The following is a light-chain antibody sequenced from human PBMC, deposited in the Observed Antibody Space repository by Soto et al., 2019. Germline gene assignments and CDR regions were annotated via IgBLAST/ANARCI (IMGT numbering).Light chain of an antibody. CDR2: EVS. J-gene: IGLJ3*02. CDR1: SSDVGGYKY. CDR3: SSYTSSSTGV. V-gene: IGLV2-14*01. Sequence: QSALTQPASVSGSPGQSIIISCTGTSSDVGGYKYVSWYQQHPGKAPKLMIYEVSNRPSGVSDRFSGSKSGNTASLTISGLQAEDEADYYCSSYTSSSTGVFGGGTKVTVL.